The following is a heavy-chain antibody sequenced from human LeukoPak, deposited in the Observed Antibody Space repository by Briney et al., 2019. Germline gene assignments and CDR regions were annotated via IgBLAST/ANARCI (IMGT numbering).Heavy chain of an antibody. V-gene: IGHV3-9*01. J-gene: IGHJ4*02. D-gene: IGHD3-9*01. CDR2: IFWNSGGI. Sequence: GGSLRLSCVASGFTFDDYTMHWVRQAPGKGLEWVSGIFWNSGGIEYADSVKGRFTISRDNAKNSLYLQMNSLRAEDTALYYCAKAGDYDILTGSDYWGQGTLVTVSS. CDR3: AKAGDYDILTGSDY. CDR1: GFTFDDYT.